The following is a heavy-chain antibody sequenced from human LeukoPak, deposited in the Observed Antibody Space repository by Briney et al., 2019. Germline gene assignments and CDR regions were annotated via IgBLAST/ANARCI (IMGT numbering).Heavy chain of an antibody. V-gene: IGHV3-23*01. CDR3: AKGNDY. Sequence: GGSLRLSCAASGFTISSYTMSWVGQAPGKGLEWVSGISGGGGSTYYADSVKGRFTISRDNSKNTLYLQMSSLRAEDTAVYYCAKGNDYWGQGTLVTVSS. CDR1: GFTISSYT. CDR2: ISGGGGST. J-gene: IGHJ4*02.